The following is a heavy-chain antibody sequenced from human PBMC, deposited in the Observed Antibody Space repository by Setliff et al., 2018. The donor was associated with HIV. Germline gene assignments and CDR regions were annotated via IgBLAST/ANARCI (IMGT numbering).Heavy chain of an antibody. Sequence: GGSLRLSCAASGFTFSDHYMNWVRQAPGKGLEWVSYISSSGSTIYYADSVKGRFTISRDNAKNSLYLQMNTLRAEDTAVYFCARSPYGDYGLDYWGQGTLVTVSS. CDR2: ISSSGSTI. J-gene: IGHJ4*02. D-gene: IGHD4-17*01. CDR1: GFTFSDHY. V-gene: IGHV3-11*04. CDR3: ARSPYGDYGLDY.